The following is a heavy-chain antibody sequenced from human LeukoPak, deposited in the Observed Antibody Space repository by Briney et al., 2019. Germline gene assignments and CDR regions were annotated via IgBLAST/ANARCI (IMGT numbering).Heavy chain of an antibody. Sequence: GESLQISCKGSGYSFTNCWIGWVRQMPGKGLEWMGIIYPRDSDTRYSPSFQGQVTISADKSISTAYLQWSSLKASDTAMYYCARLDSSGYYGSFDYWGQGTLVTVSS. CDR1: GYSFTNCW. CDR2: IYPRDSDT. V-gene: IGHV5-51*01. J-gene: IGHJ4*02. D-gene: IGHD3-22*01. CDR3: ARLDSSGYYGSFDY.